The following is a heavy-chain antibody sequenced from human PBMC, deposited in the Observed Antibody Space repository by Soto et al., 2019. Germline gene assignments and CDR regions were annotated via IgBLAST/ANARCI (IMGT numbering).Heavy chain of an antibody. J-gene: IGHJ4*02. CDR3: AREETTVTTFAY. D-gene: IGHD4-17*01. CDR1: GGCISSSNW. V-gene: IGHV4-4*02. CDR2: IYHSGST. Sequence: QVQLQESGPGLVKPSGTLSLTCAVSGGCISSSNWWSWVRQPPGKGLEWIGEIYHSGSTNYNPSLKSGVTTSVDKSKNQFSLKLSSVTAADTAVYYRAREETTVTTFAYWGQGTLVTVSS.